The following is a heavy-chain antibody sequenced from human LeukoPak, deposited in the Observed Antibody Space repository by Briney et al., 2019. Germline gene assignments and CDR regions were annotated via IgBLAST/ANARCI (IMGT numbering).Heavy chain of an antibody. CDR2: IYPGDSDT. J-gene: IGHJ4*02. CDR3: ACTMVRGVITRDY. V-gene: IGHV5-51*01. CDR1: GYSFTSYW. Sequence: GESLRISCKGSGYSFTSYWIGWVRQMPGKGLEWMGIIYPGDSDTRYSPSFQGQVTISADKSISTAYLQWSSLKASDTAMYYCACTMVRGVITRDYWGQGTLVTVSS. D-gene: IGHD3-10*01.